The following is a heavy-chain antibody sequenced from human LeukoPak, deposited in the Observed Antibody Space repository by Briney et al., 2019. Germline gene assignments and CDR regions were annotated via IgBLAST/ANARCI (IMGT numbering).Heavy chain of an antibody. CDR3: ARGRWSSGWYYPRTFDY. Sequence: SETLSLTCAVYGGSFSDYYWSWIRQPPGKGLEWIGEINHSGSTNYNPSLKSRVTISVDTSKNQFSLKLSSVTAADTAMYYCARGRWSSGWYYPRTFDYWGQGTLVTVSS. CDR1: GGSFSDYY. V-gene: IGHV4-34*01. J-gene: IGHJ4*02. D-gene: IGHD6-19*01. CDR2: INHSGST.